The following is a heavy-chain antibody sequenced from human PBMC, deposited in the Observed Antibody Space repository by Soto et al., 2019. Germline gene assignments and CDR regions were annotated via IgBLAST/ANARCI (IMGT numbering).Heavy chain of an antibody. D-gene: IGHD4-17*01. V-gene: IGHV4-34*01. Sequence: KQSQTLSLTCAVYGGSFSGYYWSWIRQPPGKGLEWIGEINHSGSTNYNPSLKSRVTISVDTSKNQFSLKLSSVTAADTAVYYCARLTTDQPNWFDPWGQGTLVTVSS. CDR1: GGSFSGYY. CDR2: INHSGST. J-gene: IGHJ5*02. CDR3: ARLTTDQPNWFDP.